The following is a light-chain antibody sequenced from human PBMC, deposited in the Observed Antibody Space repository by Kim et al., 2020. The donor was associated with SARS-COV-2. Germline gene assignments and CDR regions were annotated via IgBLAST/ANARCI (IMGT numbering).Light chain of an antibody. CDR2: YDS. Sequence: APGKTTRITCGGNNIGNRLVLWYQRKPGRPPVLLSYYDSDRPSGIPERFSGSNSVNTATLTISRVEAGNQTDYECQVGDSSSEHRVFGGGTKLTVL. V-gene: IGLV3-21*04. CDR3: QVGDSSSEHRV. J-gene: IGLJ3*02. CDR1: NIGNRL.